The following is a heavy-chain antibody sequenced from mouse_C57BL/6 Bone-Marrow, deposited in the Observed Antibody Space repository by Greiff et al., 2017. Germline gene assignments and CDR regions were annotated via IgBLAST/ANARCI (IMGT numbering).Heavy chain of an antibody. CDR3: TREDYYGSSSWFAY. D-gene: IGHD1-1*01. Sequence: QVQLQQSGAELVRPGASVTLSCKASGYTFPDYEMHWVKQTPVHGLEWIGAIDPETGGTAYNQKFKGKAILTADKSSSTAYMELRSLTSEDSAVYYCTREDYYGSSSWFAYWGQGTLVTVSA. V-gene: IGHV1-15*01. CDR1: GYTFPDYE. J-gene: IGHJ3*01. CDR2: IDPETGGT.